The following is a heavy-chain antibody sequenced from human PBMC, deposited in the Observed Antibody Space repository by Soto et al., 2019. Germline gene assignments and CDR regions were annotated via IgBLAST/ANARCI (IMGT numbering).Heavy chain of an antibody. CDR3: AKSPGFFCSRANCYRYYFDY. CDR1: GFPFGDFG. Sequence: GGSLRLSCAASGFPFGDFGMHWLRQAPGKGLEWVAVISNDGSDKFYADSVKARFTNSRDNSKNTLYLQMSGLRAEDTAVYYWAKSPGFFCSRANCYRYYFDYWGQGTLVTVSS. V-gene: IGHV3-30*18. CDR2: ISNDGSDK. J-gene: IGHJ4*02. D-gene: IGHD2-2*02.